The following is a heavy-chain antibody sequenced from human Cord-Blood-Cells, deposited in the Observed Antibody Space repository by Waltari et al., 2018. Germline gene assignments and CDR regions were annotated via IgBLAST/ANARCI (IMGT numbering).Heavy chain of an antibody. J-gene: IGHJ6*02. CDR1: GFTVSRNY. D-gene: IGHD6-19*01. CDR2: IYSGGST. Sequence: VQLVETGGGLIQPGGSLRLSCVASGFTVSRNYTSWVRQAPGKGLEWVSVIYSGGSTYYADSVKGRFTISRDNSKNTLYLQMNSLRAEDTAVYYCARLAVAGIAYYYGMDVWGQGTTVTVSS. CDR3: ARLAVAGIAYYYGMDV. V-gene: IGHV3-53*02.